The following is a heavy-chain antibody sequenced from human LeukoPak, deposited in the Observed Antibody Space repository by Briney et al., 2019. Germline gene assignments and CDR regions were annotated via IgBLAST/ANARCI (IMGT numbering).Heavy chain of an antibody. CDR1: GYSISSGYY. CDR3: ARDLGGTAMVSAY. CDR2: IYHSGST. D-gene: IGHD5-18*01. J-gene: IGHJ4*02. V-gene: IGHV4-38-2*02. Sequence: SETLSLTCTASGYSISSGYYWGWIRQPPGKGLEWIGSIYHSGSTYYNPSLKSRVTISVDTSKNQLSMKLSSVTAADTAVYYCARDLGGTAMVSAYWGQGTLVTVSS.